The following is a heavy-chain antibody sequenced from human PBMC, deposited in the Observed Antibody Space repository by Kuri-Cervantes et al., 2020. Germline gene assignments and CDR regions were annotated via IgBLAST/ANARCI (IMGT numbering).Heavy chain of an antibody. V-gene: IGHV4-30-4*01. D-gene: IGHD6-13*01. CDR2: IYYSGST. J-gene: IGHJ4*02. CDR3: ARGGIAAAYDY. Sequence: SETLSLTCTVSGGSISSGDYYWSWIRQPPGKGLEWIGYIYYSGSTYYNPSLKSRVTISVDTSKNQFSLQLNSVTPEDTAVYYCARGGIAAAYDYWGQGTLVTVSS. CDR1: GGSISSGDYY.